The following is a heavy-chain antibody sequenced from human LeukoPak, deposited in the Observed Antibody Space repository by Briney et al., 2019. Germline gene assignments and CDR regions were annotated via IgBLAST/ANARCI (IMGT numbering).Heavy chain of an antibody. CDR1: GFPFSSYG. J-gene: IGHJ4*02. Sequence: GGSLRLSCVASGFPFSSYGMHWVRQAPGKGLEWVAVIWSVGGAEYYADSVKGRFTISRDNALNSLYLQMNSLRAEDTAIYYCARSIPYGTTWYGRSDYWGQGTLVTVSS. V-gene: IGHV3-33*01. CDR3: ARSIPYGTTWYGRSDY. D-gene: IGHD6-13*01. CDR2: IWSVGGAE.